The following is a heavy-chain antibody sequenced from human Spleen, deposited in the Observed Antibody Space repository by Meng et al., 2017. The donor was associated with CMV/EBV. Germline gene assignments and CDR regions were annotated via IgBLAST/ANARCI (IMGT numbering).Heavy chain of an antibody. CDR3: ARRWEIHFDY. CDR1: GFTFSYYA. D-gene: IGHD1-26*01. CDR2: IYSGDSST. V-gene: IGHV3-23*03. Sequence: GGSLRLSCAASGFTFSYYAMSWVRQAPGKGLEWVSVIYSGDSSTYYADSVRGRFTISRDNSKNTLYLQMNSLRAEDTAVYYCARRWEIHFDYWGQGTLVTVSS. J-gene: IGHJ4*02.